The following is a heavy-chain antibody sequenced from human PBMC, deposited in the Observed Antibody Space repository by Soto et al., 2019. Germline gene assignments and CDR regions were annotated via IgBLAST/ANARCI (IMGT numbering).Heavy chain of an antibody. CDR3: EKRRVEGYFDY. V-gene: IGHV3-23*01. J-gene: IGHJ4*02. Sequence: VGSLRLSCAASRFTFSSYVMSWVRQAPGKGLEWVSAISGSGGDTYYADSVKGRFTISRDNSKNTLFLQMNSLRAEDTAVYYCEKRRVEGYFDYWGQGTLVTVSS. CDR2: ISGSGGDT. D-gene: IGHD2-15*01. CDR1: RFTFSSYV.